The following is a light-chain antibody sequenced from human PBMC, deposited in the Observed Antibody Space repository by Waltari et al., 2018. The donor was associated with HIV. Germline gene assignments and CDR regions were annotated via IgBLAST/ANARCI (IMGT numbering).Light chain of an antibody. CDR2: RNN. CDR1: SNNVGYQG. Sequence: TLSCTGNSNNVGYQGAAWLQQHQGHPPKLLSYRNNDRPSGISERLSASRSGNTASLTITGLQPEDEADYYCSAWDSSLTAWVFGGGTKLTVL. V-gene: IGLV10-54*01. CDR3: SAWDSSLTAWV. J-gene: IGLJ3*02.